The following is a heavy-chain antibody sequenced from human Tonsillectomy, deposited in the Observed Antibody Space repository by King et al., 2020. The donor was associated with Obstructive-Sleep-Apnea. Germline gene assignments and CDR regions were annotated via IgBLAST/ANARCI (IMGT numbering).Heavy chain of an antibody. V-gene: IGHV3-9*01. CDR3: AKDSKSPAAGSFDY. J-gene: IGHJ4*02. Sequence: VQLVESGGGLVQPGRSLRLSCAASGFTFDDYAMHWVRQAPGKGLEWVSGVSWNSGSITYADSVKGRFTISRDNAKNSLYLQMNSLRAEDTALYYCAKDSKSPAAGSFDYWGQGTLVTVSS. CDR2: VSWNSGSI. CDR1: GFTFDDYA. D-gene: IGHD6-13*01.